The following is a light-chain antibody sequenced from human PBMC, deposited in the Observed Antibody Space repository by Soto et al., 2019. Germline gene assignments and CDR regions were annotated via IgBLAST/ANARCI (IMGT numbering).Light chain of an antibody. CDR2: DAS. Sequence: DIQITQSPSSLSASVGDRVTITCQASQDINTYLNWYQQKPGKAPKLHIYDASKLETGVPSRFSGGGSGTDFTLTVTSLQPEDIETYFCQHYDNLLLTFGGGTKVEL. V-gene: IGKV1-33*01. CDR3: QHYDNLLLT. J-gene: IGKJ4*01. CDR1: QDINTY.